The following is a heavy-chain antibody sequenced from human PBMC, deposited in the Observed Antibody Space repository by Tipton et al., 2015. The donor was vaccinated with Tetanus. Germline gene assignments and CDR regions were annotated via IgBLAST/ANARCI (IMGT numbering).Heavy chain of an antibody. CDR2: TYIRGTT. CDR3: ARIHDYWSGYFDF. CDR1: GGSIASQY. J-gene: IGHJ4*02. D-gene: IGHD3-3*01. Sequence: GLVKPSETLSLTCTVSGGSIASQYWSWIRQPAGKGLEWIGRTYIRGTTTYNPSLKSLVTISVDTSENQMSLRLTSVTAADTAVYYCARIHDYWSGYFDFWGQGPLVTVSP. V-gene: IGHV4-4*07.